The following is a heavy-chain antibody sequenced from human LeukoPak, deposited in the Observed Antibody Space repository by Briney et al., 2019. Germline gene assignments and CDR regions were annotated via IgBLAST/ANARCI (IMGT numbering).Heavy chain of an antibody. J-gene: IGHJ3*02. Sequence: GGSLRLSCAASGFTFDDYAMHWVRQAPGKGLEWVSGISWNSGSIGYADSVKGRFTISRDNAKNSLYLQMNSLRAEDMALYYCARTAGVRDAFDIWGQGTMVTASS. CDR2: ISWNSGSI. V-gene: IGHV3-9*03. D-gene: IGHD1-14*01. CDR3: ARTAGVRDAFDI. CDR1: GFTFDDYA.